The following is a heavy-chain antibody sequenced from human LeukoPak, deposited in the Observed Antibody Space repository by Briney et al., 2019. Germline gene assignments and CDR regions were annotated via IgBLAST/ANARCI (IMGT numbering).Heavy chain of an antibody. D-gene: IGHD4-17*01. CDR1: GGSISSGDYY. Sequence: SQTLSLTCTVSGGSISSGDYYWSWIRQPPGKGLEWIGYIYYSGSTYYNPSLKSRVTISVDTSKNQFSLKLSSVTAADTAVYYCARFPVTKWRYFDYWGQGTLVTVSS. CDR2: IYYSGST. V-gene: IGHV4-30-4*01. CDR3: ARFPVTKWRYFDY. J-gene: IGHJ4*02.